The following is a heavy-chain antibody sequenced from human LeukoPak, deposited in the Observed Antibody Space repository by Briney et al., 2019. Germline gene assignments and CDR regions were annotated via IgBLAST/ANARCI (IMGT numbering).Heavy chain of an antibody. V-gene: IGHV3-74*01. D-gene: IGHD5-18*01. Sequence: PGGSLRLSCAASGFTFSANRMHWVRQAPGKGLVWVSRINTDGSSTAYADSVKGRFTISRDNAKNTLYLQMNSLRAEDTAVYYCARDGVYTYGYFDYWGQGTLVAVSS. CDR3: ARDGVYTYGYFDY. CDR2: INTDGSST. J-gene: IGHJ4*02. CDR1: GFTFSANR.